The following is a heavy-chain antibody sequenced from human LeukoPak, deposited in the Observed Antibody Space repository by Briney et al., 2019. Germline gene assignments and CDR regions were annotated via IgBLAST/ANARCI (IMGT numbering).Heavy chain of an antibody. D-gene: IGHD5-18*01. Sequence: PSETLSLTCAVYGGSFSGYYWSWIRQPPGKGLEWIGYIYYSGSTNYNPSLKSRVTISVDTSKNQFSLKLSSVTAADTAVYYCVGYSYGTEYFDYWGQGTLVTVSS. CDR3: VGYSYGTEYFDY. CDR1: GGSFSGYY. CDR2: IYYSGST. J-gene: IGHJ4*02. V-gene: IGHV4-59*01.